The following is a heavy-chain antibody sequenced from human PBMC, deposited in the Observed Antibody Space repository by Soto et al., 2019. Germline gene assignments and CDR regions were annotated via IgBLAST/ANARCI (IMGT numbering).Heavy chain of an antibody. CDR3: AKGVDTAMVKHQGPLGI. CDR2: ISGSGGST. J-gene: IGHJ3*02. D-gene: IGHD5-18*01. Sequence: EVQLLESGGGLVQPGGSLRLSCAASGFTFSSYAMSWDRQAPGKELEWVSAISGSGGSTYYADSVKGRFTISRDNSKNTLYLQMNSLRAEDTAVYYCAKGVDTAMVKHQGPLGIWGQGTMVTVSS. V-gene: IGHV3-23*01. CDR1: GFTFSSYA.